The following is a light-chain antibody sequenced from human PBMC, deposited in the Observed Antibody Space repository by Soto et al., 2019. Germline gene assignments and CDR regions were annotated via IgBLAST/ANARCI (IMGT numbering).Light chain of an antibody. Sequence: DIQMTQSPSSLSASVGDRVTITCRASQSISSYLNWYQQKPGKAPKLLIYAASSLQSGVSSRFSGSGSGTDFTLTISSLQPEDFATYYCQQSYSTPPVFGPGTKVDIK. CDR3: QQSYSTPPV. CDR1: QSISSY. CDR2: AAS. J-gene: IGKJ3*01. V-gene: IGKV1-39*01.